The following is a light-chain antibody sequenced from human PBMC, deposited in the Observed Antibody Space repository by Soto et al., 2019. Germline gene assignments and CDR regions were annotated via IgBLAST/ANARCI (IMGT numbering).Light chain of an antibody. CDR3: RQYGIPPT. V-gene: IGKV3-20*01. J-gene: IGKJ1*01. CDR1: QSVTSSY. Sequence: EIGLTQSPGTLSLSPGERATLSCRSSQSVTSSYLAWYQQKPGQAPRLLIYDASSRATVLPDRFSGSGSGTDFTLTLSRLEHDDFAVFYCRQYGIPPTFGHGTKVEIK. CDR2: DAS.